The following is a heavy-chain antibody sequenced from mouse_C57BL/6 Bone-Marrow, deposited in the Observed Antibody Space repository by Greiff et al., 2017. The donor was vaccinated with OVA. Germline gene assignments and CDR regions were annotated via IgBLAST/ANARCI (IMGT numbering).Heavy chain of an antibody. D-gene: IGHD2-5*01. J-gene: IGHJ1*03. CDR2: IDPENGDT. V-gene: IGHV14-4*01. CDR1: GFNIKDDY. Sequence: EVHLVESGAELVRPGASVKLSCTASGFNIKDDYMHWVKQRPEQGLEWIGWIDPENGDTEYASKFQGKATITADTSSNTAYLQLSSLTSEDTAVYYCTRSNYDGNFDVWGTGTTVTVSS. CDR3: TRSNYDGNFDV.